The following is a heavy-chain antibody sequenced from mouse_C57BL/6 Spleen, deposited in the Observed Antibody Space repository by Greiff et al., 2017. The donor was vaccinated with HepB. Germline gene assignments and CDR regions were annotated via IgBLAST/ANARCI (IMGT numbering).Heavy chain of an antibody. CDR3: TAGYYDAY. D-gene: IGHD2-3*01. CDR2: IRLKSDNYAT. V-gene: IGHV6-3*01. Sequence: EVQLQESGGGLVQPGGSMKLSCVASGFTFSNYWMNWVRQSPEKGLEWVAQIRLKSDNYATHYAESVKGRFTISRDDSKSSVYLQMNNLSAEDTGIYYCTAGYYDAYWCQGTLVTVSA. J-gene: IGHJ3*01. CDR1: GFTFSNYW.